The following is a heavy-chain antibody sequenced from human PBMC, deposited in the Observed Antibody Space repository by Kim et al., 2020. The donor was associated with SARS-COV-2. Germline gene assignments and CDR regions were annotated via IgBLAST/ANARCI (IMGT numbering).Heavy chain of an antibody. CDR1: GGSIGSGDYY. V-gene: IGHV4-31*03. D-gene: IGHD3-9*01. Sequence: SETLSLTCTVSGGSIGSGDYYWNWIRRHPGKGLEWIGYIYHSGNTYYSPSLKSRLTMSIDKSENQFSLKLTSVTAADTAMYYCARGPSFYEILTGYYVGYFDLWGRGTLVTVSS. CDR2: IYHSGNT. CDR3: ARGPSFYEILTGYYVGYFDL. J-gene: IGHJ2*01.